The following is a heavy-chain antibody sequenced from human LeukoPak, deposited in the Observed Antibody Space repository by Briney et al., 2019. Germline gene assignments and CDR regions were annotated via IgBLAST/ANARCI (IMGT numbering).Heavy chain of an antibody. Sequence: GGSLRLSCAASGFTVSSNYMNWVRQAPGKGLEWVSYISSSVSTIYYADSVKGRFTISRDNAKNSLYLHMNSLRAEDTAVYYCARCSYYYDSIGYYNFDYWGQGTLVTVSS. CDR1: GFTVSSNY. V-gene: IGHV3-48*04. D-gene: IGHD3-22*01. J-gene: IGHJ4*02. CDR2: ISSSVSTI. CDR3: ARCSYYYDSIGYYNFDY.